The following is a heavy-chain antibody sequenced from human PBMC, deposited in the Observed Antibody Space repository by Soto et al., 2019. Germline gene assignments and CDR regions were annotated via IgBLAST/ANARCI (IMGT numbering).Heavy chain of an antibody. CDR2: IIPIFGTA. D-gene: IGHD3-3*01. J-gene: IGHJ5*02. CDR3: ATRPHLEWLLRPRGFDP. CDR1: GGTFSSYA. V-gene: IGHV1-69*01. Sequence: VKVSCKASGGTFSSYAISWVRQAPGQGLEWMGGIIPIFGTANYAQKFQGRVTITADESTSTAYMELSSLRSEDTAVYYCATRPHLEWLLRPRGFDPWGQGTLVTVSS.